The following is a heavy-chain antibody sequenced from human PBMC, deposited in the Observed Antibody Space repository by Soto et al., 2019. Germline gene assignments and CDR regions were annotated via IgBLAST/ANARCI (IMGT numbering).Heavy chain of an antibody. D-gene: IGHD3-3*01. J-gene: IGHJ4*02. CDR3: ARRGRGFLEGKFDY. CDR2: IYYSGST. V-gene: IGHV4-39*01. Sequence: QLQLQESGPGLVKPSETLSLTCTVSGGSISSSSYYWGWIRQPPGKGLEWIGSIYYSGSTYYNPSLKSRVTISVDTSKNQFSLKLSSVTAADTAVYYCARRGRGFLEGKFDYWGQGTLVTVSS. CDR1: GGSISSSSYY.